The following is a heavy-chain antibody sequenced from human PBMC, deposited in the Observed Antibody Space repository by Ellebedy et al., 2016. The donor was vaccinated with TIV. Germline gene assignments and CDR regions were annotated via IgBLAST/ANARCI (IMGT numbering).Heavy chain of an antibody. V-gene: IGHV3-7*01. D-gene: IGHD2-21*01. Sequence: GGSLRLXCEASGFTFNHYWMNWVRQAPGKGLEWVADIKEDGTERYYVDSVKGRFTISRDDARNSVYLQMNGLRAEDTAVYYCARASSTLCGGDCYSKELDNWGQGTLVTVSS. J-gene: IGHJ4*02. CDR1: GFTFNHYW. CDR3: ARASSTLCGGDCYSKELDN. CDR2: IKEDGTER.